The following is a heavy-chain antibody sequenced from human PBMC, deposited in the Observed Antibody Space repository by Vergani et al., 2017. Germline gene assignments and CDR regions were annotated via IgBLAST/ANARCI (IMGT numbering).Heavy chain of an antibody. CDR2: IYTSGST. CDR1: GGSISSYY. CDR3: ARGPTPGYDFWSGYSVFDY. J-gene: IGHJ4*02. V-gene: IGHV4-4*07. D-gene: IGHD3-3*01. Sequence: QVQLQESGPGLVKPSETLSLTCTVSGGSISSYYWSWIRQPAGKGLEWIGRIYTSGSTNYNPSLKSRVTMSVDTSKNQFSLKLSSVTAADTAVYYCARGPTPGYDFWSGYSVFDYWGQGTLVTVSS.